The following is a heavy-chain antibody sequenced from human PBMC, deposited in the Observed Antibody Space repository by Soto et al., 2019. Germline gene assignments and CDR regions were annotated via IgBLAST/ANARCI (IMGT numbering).Heavy chain of an antibody. CDR3: ARDPGGASNWFDP. J-gene: IGHJ5*02. V-gene: IGHV1-18*01. D-gene: IGHD1-26*01. CDR2: ISAYNGNT. Sequence: ASVKVLLQGFWLHLTSYGISWVRQAPGQGLEWMGWISAYNGNTNYAQKLQGRVTMTTDTSTSTAYMELRSLRSDDTAVYYCARDPGGASNWFDPWGQGTLVTVSS. CDR1: LHLTSYG.